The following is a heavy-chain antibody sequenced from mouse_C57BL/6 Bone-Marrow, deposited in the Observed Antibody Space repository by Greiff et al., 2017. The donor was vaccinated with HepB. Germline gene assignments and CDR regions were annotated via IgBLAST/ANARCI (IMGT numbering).Heavy chain of an antibody. CDR3: EGLPFAY. CDR1: GFTFSSYG. Sequence: EVNLVESGGDLVKPGGSLKLSCAASGFTFSSYGMSWVRQTPDKRLEWVATISSGGSYTYYPDSVKGRFTISRDNAKNTLYLQMSSLKSEDTAMYYCEGLPFAYWGQGTLVTVSA. D-gene: IGHD2-4*01. CDR2: ISSGGSYT. V-gene: IGHV5-6*01. J-gene: IGHJ3*01.